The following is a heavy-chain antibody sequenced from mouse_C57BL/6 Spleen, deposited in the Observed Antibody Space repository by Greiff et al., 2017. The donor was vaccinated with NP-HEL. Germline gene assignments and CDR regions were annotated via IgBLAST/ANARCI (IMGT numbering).Heavy chain of an antibody. CDR3: AKDYGSSPYYYAMDY. V-gene: IGHV1-53*01. J-gene: IGHJ4*01. CDR1: GYTFTSYW. CDR2: INPSNGGT. Sequence: QVQLQQSGAELVRPGTSVKLSCKASGYTFTSYWMHWVKQRPGQGLEWIGNINPSNGGTNYNEKFKSKATLTVDKSSSTAYMQLSSLTSEDSAVYYCAKDYGSSPYYYAMDYWGQGTSATVSS. D-gene: IGHD1-1*01.